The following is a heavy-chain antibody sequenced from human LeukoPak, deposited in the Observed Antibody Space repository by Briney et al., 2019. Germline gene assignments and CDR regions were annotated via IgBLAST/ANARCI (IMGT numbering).Heavy chain of an antibody. CDR2: INGGSGNT. J-gene: IGHJ6*02. CDR3: ASPYGSGDLGSQYYYYGMDV. CDR1: GYTFIDYT. D-gene: IGHD3-10*01. V-gene: IGHV1-3*03. Sequence: ASVKVSCKASGYTFIDYTMHWLRQAPGQRLDWMGWINGGSGNTKYSPEFQGRVTITRDTSASTGYMELSSLRSEDTAVYYCASPYGSGDLGSQYYYYGMDVWGQGTTVTVTS.